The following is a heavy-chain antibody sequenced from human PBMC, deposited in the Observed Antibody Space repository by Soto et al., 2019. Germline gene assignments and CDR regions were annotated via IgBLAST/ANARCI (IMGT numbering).Heavy chain of an antibody. CDR3: ARAGSENDY. V-gene: IGHV3-7*05. J-gene: IGHJ4*01. Sequence: EVQLVESGGGLVQPGGSLRLSCAASGFTFSNYWMSWVRQAPGKGLEWVANIKQDGSERNYVDSVKGRFTISRDNAKNSLYLQLNSLRAEDTAVYYCARAGSENDYWGHGTLVTVSS. D-gene: IGHD3-10*01. CDR1: GFTFSNYW. CDR2: IKQDGSER.